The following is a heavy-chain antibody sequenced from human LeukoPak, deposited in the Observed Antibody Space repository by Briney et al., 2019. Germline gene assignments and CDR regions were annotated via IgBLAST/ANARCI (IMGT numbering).Heavy chain of an antibody. CDR1: GYTFTSYG. D-gene: IGHD6-6*01. J-gene: IGHJ4*02. CDR2: ISAYNGNT. V-gene: IGHV1-18*01. CDR3: GRSDSEYSSSSY. Sequence: ASVKVSCKASGYTFTSYGISWVRQAPGQGLEWMGWISAYNGNTNYAQKLQGRVTMTTDTSTSTAYMELRSLRSDDTAVYYCGRSDSEYSSSSYWGQGTLVTVSS.